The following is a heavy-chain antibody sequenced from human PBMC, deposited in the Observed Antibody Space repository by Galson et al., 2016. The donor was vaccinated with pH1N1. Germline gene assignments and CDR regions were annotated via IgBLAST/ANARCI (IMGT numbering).Heavy chain of an antibody. Sequence: SLRLSCAASGFPFSDYWMHWVRQAPGKGLVWVARIDNDGRGTSHADSVRGRFAISRDNAENMLYLQMNRLRTDATAVYYFARNWWGIDYWGQGALVTVSS. CDR3: ARNWWGIDY. V-gene: IGHV3-74*01. D-gene: IGHD2-15*01. CDR2: IDNDGRGT. J-gene: IGHJ4*02. CDR1: GFPFSDYW.